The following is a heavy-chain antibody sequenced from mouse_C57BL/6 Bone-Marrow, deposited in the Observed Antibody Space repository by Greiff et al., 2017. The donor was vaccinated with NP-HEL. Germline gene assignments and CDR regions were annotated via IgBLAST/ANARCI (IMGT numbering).Heavy chain of an antibody. V-gene: IGHV1-19*01. CDR2: INPYNGGT. D-gene: IGHD1-1*01. CDR1: GYTFTDYY. J-gene: IGHJ4*01. CDR3: ARRGYGSSYCAMDY. Sequence: VQLQQSGPVLVKPGASVKMSCKASGYTFTDYYMNWVKQSHGKSLEWIGVINPYNGGTSYNQKFKGKATLTVDKSSSTAYMELNSLTSEDSAVYYCARRGYGSSYCAMDYWGQGTSVTVSS.